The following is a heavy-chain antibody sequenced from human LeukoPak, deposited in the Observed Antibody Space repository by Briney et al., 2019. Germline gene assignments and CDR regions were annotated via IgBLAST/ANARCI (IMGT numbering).Heavy chain of an antibody. J-gene: IGHJ1*01. CDR3: VRGEDDFWSGYSRLAYFQH. D-gene: IGHD3-3*01. Sequence: SETLSPTCAVYGGSFGGYYWGWIRQPPGKGLEWIGEINHSVSTNYNPSLKSRVTISVDTSKNQFSLKLSSVTAADTAVYYCVRGEDDFWSGYSRLAYFQHWGQGTLVTVSS. CDR1: GGSFGGYY. CDR2: INHSVST. V-gene: IGHV4-34*01.